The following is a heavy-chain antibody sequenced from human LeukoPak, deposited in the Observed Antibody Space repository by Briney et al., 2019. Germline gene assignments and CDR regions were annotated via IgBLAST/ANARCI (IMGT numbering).Heavy chain of an antibody. CDR1: GFTFDDYA. CDR3: AKDMASTMAGGNYFDY. Sequence: GGSLRLSCAASGFTFDDYAMHWVRQAPGRGLEWVSGISWNSGSIGYADSVKGRFTISRDNAKNSLYLQMNSLRAEDMALYHCAKDMASTMAGGNYFDYWGQGTLVTVTS. CDR2: ISWNSGSI. V-gene: IGHV3-9*03. D-gene: IGHD6-19*01. J-gene: IGHJ4*02.